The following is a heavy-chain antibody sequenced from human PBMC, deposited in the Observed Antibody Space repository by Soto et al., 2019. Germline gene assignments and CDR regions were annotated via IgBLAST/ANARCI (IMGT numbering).Heavy chain of an antibody. CDR1: GFTFSSYA. D-gene: IGHD2-15*01. CDR2: ISYDGSNK. V-gene: IGHV3-30-3*01. CDR3: AKEERYCSGGSCYLNYYYYGMDV. J-gene: IGHJ6*02. Sequence: PGGSLRLSCAASGFTFSSYAMHWVRQAPGKGLEWVAVISYDGSNKYYADSVKGRFTISRDNSKNTLYLQMNSLRAEDTAVYYCAKEERYCSGGSCYLNYYYYGMDVWGQGTTVTVSS.